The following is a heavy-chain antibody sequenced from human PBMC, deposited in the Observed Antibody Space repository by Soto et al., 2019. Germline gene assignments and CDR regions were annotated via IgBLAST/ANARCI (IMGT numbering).Heavy chain of an antibody. CDR2: IKSISDGETT. Sequence: LLVESGGGFVQPGGSLRLSCVASGFTFSHAWMDWLRQAPGKGLEWVGRIKSISDGETTNYAASVAGRFTISRDDSKHTLFLHVNSMKAEDTGVYYCTRRIAVAGTYYFDYWGQGTLVTVSS. CDR3: TRRIAVAGTYYFDY. V-gene: IGHV3-15*07. D-gene: IGHD6-19*01. J-gene: IGHJ4*02. CDR1: GFTFSHAW.